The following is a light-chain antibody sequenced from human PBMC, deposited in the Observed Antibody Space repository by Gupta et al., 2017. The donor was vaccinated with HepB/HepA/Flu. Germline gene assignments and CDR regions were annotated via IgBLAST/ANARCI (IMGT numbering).Light chain of an antibody. V-gene: IGKV3-11*01. CDR3: QQRSNWPPRLT. CDR1: QSVSSY. CDR2: DAS. Sequence: DTVLTQSPGTLSLSQGERATLSCRASQSVSSYLAWYQHKPGQAPRLLIYDASNRATGIPARFSGSGSGTDFTLTISSLEPEDFAVYYCQQRSNWPPRLTFGPGTKVDIK. J-gene: IGKJ3*01.